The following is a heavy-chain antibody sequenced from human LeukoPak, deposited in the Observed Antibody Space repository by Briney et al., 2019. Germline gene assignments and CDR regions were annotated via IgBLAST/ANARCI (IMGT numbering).Heavy chain of an antibody. CDR1: GFTFSSYS. Sequence: GGSLRLSCAASGFTFSSYSMNWVRQAPGKGLEWVSSISSSSSYIYYADSVKGRFTISRDNAKNSLYLQMNSLRAEDTAVYYCAKAPIWFGELFHYYYMDVWGKGTTVTISS. D-gene: IGHD3-10*01. CDR2: ISSSSSYI. V-gene: IGHV3-21*01. CDR3: AKAPIWFGELFHYYYMDV. J-gene: IGHJ6*03.